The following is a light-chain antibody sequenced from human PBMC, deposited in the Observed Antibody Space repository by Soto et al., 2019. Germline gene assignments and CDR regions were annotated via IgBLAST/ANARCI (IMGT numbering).Light chain of an antibody. J-gene: IGLJ2*01. CDR1: SNDVGSYNY. Sequence: QSVLTQRASVSGSPGQSITISCTGTSNDVGSYNYVSWYQQHPDKAPKLMLYEVSSRPSGVSNRFSGSKSGNTASLTISGLQAEDEADYYCSSYTSSSTLVVFGGGTQLTVL. CDR3: SSYTSSSTLVV. CDR2: EVS. V-gene: IGLV2-14*01.